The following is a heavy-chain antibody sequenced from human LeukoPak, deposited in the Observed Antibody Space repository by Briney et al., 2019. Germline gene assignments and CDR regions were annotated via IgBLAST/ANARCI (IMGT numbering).Heavy chain of an antibody. D-gene: IGHD3-22*01. V-gene: IGHV4-4*09. CDR1: GLSISIYY. J-gene: IGHJ4*02. CDR2: IYSSEPT. Sequence: SETLSLTCSLSGLSISIYYWRWIRQTPGKGREWVGFIYSSEPTAYNPSLNSRVTISLETSKNQFSLKLNSVTAADTAVYYCAKVVPSGGYYRTGAFDFWGQGRLVAVSS. CDR3: AKVVPSGGYYRTGAFDF.